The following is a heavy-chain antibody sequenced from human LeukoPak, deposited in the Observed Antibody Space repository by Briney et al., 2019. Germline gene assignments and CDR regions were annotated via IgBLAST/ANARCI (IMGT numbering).Heavy chain of an antibody. J-gene: IGHJ6*03. CDR2: ISGRGGST. CDR1: GFSFISYA. Sequence: GGSLRLSCAASGFSFISYAMSWVRQAPGKGLEWVSAISGRGGSTYYADSVKGRFTISRDNSNNTLYLQMSSPRAEDTAVYYCARSATIADYYYMDIWGKGTTVTVSS. D-gene: IGHD3-3*01. CDR3: ARSATIADYYYMDI. V-gene: IGHV3-23*01.